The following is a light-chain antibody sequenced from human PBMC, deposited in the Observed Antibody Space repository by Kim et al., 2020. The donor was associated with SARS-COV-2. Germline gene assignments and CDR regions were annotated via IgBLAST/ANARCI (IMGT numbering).Light chain of an antibody. CDR3: LQHTNYPWT. CDR1: QDVSNY. CDR2: AAS. Sequence: ASVGDRVTITCRASQDVSNYLTWFQQKPGKVPKRLIYAASSLQSGVPSRFSGSGSGTEFTLTINSLQPEDFGTYYCLQHTNYPWTFGQGTKVEIK. J-gene: IGKJ1*01. V-gene: IGKV1-17*03.